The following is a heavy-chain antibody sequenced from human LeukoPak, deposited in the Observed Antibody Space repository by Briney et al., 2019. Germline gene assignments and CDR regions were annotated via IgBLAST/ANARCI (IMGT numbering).Heavy chain of an antibody. J-gene: IGHJ4*02. D-gene: IGHD3-22*01. CDR2: IYTSGST. V-gene: IGHV4-61*02. CDR1: GGSISSGSYY. Sequence: SQTLSLTCTVSGGSISSGSYYWSWIRQPAGKGLEWIGRIYTSGSTNYNPSLKSRVTISVDTSKNQFSLKLSSVTAADTAVYYCATEYYYDSSGYSTFDYWGQGTLVTVSS. CDR3: ATEYYYDSSGYSTFDY.